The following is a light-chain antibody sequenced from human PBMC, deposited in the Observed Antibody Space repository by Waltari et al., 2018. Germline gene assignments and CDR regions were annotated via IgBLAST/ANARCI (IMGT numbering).Light chain of an antibody. CDR3: QTWGTGMGV. V-gene: IGLV4-69*01. CDR2: LNSDGSH. Sequence: QVVLTQSPSASASLGAPVTLPCTLRSGHSSYVIACLQQQPEKRPRYLMKLNSDGSHTRGDGIPDRFSGSSSGAERYLTIASLQSEDEADYYCQTWGTGMGVFGGGTKLTVL. CDR1: SGHSSYV. J-gene: IGLJ3*02.